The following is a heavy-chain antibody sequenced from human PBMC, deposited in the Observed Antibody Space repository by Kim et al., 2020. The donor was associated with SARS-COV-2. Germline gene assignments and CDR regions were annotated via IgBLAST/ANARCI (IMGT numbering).Heavy chain of an antibody. J-gene: IGHJ6*01. D-gene: IGHD2-15*01. CDR1: GGSIISGTHH. CDR3: ARDRQRILAGIAYGLDV. Sequence: SETLSLTCTVSGGSIISGTHHWGWIRQAPGKGLVWIVSMTYSGHTHYNPSLQSRVSMSVDTSKNQVSLKLSSGTAADTAVYYWARDRQRILAGIAYGLDV. V-gene: IGHV4-39*07. CDR2: MTYSGHT.